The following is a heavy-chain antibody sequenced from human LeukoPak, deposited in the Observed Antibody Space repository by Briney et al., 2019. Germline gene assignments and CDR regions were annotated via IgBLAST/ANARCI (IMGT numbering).Heavy chain of an antibody. CDR1: GYTFTSYY. Sequence: GASVKVSCKASGYTFTSYYMHWVRQAPGQRLEWMGWINAGNGNTKYSQEFQGRVTITRDTSASTAYMELSSLRSEDMAVYYCARDPRYGYCSGGSCYYYYYMDVWGKGTTVTVSS. D-gene: IGHD2-15*01. J-gene: IGHJ6*03. CDR3: ARDPRYGYCSGGSCYYYYYMDV. V-gene: IGHV1-3*03. CDR2: INAGNGNT.